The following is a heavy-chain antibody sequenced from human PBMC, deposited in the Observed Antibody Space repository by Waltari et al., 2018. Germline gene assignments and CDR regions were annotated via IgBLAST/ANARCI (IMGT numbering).Heavy chain of an antibody. CDR3: ARDPSGYLDY. V-gene: IGHV1-2*02. CDR2: INPNSGGT. J-gene: IGHJ4*02. CDR1: GNTCTAYI. D-gene: IGHD3-3*01. Sequence: QGKRGKPGVGGRNPGAEGKASGKALGNTCTAYIWHWVRQAPGQGLEWMGWINPNSGGTNYAQKFQGRVTMTRDTSISTAYMELSRLRSDDTAVYYCARDPSGYLDYWGQGTLVTVSS.